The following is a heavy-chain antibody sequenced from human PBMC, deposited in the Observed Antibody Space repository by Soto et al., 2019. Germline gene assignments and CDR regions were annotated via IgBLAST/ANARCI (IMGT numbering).Heavy chain of an antibody. CDR3: AKDMADYYDSSGYHYSAFDI. D-gene: IGHD3-22*01. CDR1: GFTFDDYA. CDR2: ISWNSGSI. V-gene: IGHV3-9*01. J-gene: IGHJ3*02. Sequence: GGSLRLSCAASGFTFDDYAMHWVRQAPGKGLEWVSGISWNSGSIGYADSVKGRFTISRDNAKNSLYLQMNSLRAEDTALYYCAKDMADYYDSSGYHYSAFDIWGQGTMVTVSS.